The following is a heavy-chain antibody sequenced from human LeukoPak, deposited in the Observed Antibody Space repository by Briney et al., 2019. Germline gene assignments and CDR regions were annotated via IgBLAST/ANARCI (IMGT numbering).Heavy chain of an antibody. D-gene: IGHD4-11*01. J-gene: IGHJ6*03. CDR2: ISSSSSAI. V-gene: IGHV3-48*04. CDR1: GFTFSSYS. CDR3: AILYSDYHYYMDV. Sequence: GGSLRLSCAASGFTFSSYSMTWVRQAPGKGLEWVSYISSSSSAIYYADSVRDRFTISRDTAKNSLYLQMNSLRAEDTAVYYCAILYSDYHYYMDVWGKGTTVTVSS.